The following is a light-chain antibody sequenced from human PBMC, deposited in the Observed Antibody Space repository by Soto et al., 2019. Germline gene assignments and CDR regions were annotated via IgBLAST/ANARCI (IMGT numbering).Light chain of an antibody. J-gene: IGLJ3*02. CDR2: EVT. CDR3: SSYAGSNNWV. CDR1: NSDVGGYNY. Sequence: QPVLTQPPSASGSPGQSVTISCTGTNSDVGGYNYVSWYQQHPGKAPKIMIFEVTKRPSGVPDRFSGSKSGNTASLTVSGLQAEDEADYYCSSYAGSNNWVFGGGTKVTVL. V-gene: IGLV2-8*01.